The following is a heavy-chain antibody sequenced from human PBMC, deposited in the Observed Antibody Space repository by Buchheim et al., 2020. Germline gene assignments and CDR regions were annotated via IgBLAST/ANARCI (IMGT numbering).Heavy chain of an antibody. CDR3: ASTSMERSKVPAAINYYYYGMDV. V-gene: IGHV3-23*04. CDR1: GFTFSSYA. CDR2: ISGSGGST. D-gene: IGHD2-2*02. Sequence: EVQLVESGGGLVQPGGSLRLSCAASGFTFSSYAMSWVRQAPGKGLEWVSAISGSGGSTYYADSVKGRFTISRDNSKSTLYLQMNSLRAEDTAVYYCASTSMERSKVPAAINYYYYGMDVWGQGTT. J-gene: IGHJ6*02.